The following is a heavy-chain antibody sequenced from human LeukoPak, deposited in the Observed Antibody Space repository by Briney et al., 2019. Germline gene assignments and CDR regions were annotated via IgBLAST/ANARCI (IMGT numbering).Heavy chain of an antibody. D-gene: IGHD3-10*01. CDR2: MTYYGSDK. J-gene: IGHJ4*02. Sequence: GGSLRLSCTASGFTFSNYGMHWVRQAPVQGLEWVASMTYYGSDKFYADSVKGRFTIYRDNSKNTLYLQMNSLRAEDTALYYCAKDQDSGNRIPDYWGQGTLVTVP. V-gene: IGHV3-30*18. CDR1: GFTFSNYG. CDR3: AKDQDSGNRIPDY.